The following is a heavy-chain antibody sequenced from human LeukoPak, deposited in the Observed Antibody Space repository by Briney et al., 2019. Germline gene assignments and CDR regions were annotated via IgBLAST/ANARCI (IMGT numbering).Heavy chain of an antibody. CDR2: ISYDGSNK. CDR1: GFTFSSYG. Sequence: PGGSLRLSCAASGFTFSSYGMHWVRQAPGKGLEWVAVISYDGSNKYYADSVKGRFTISRDNSKNTLYLQMNSLRAEDTAVYYCAKDGPPALYYYDSSGSHVDYWGQGTLVTVSS. D-gene: IGHD3-22*01. J-gene: IGHJ4*02. CDR3: AKDGPPALYYYDSSGSHVDY. V-gene: IGHV3-30*18.